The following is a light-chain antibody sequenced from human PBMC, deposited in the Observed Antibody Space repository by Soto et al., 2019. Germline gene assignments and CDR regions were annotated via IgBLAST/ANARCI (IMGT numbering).Light chain of an antibody. V-gene: IGLV4-69*01. Sequence: QPVLTQSPSASASLGASVKLTWTRSSGHSSYTIAWHQQQPEKGPRYLMTLNSDGSHSKGDGIPDRFSGSSSGAERYLSISSLQSEDEADYYCQTWGTGIEVFGGGTKLTVL. CDR1: SGHSSYT. J-gene: IGLJ3*02. CDR3: QTWGTGIEV. CDR2: LNSDGSH.